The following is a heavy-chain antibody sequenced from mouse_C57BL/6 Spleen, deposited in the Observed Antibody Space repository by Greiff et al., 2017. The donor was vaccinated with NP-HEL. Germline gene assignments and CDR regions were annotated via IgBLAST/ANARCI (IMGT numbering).Heavy chain of an antibody. J-gene: IGHJ4*01. D-gene: IGHD4-1*01. Sequence: QVQLQQPGAELVRPGTSVKLSCKASGYTFTSYWMHWVKQRPGQGLEWIGVIDPSDSYTNYNQKFKGKATLTVDTSSSTAYMQLSSLTSEDSAVYYCASWDGLLYAMDYWGQGTSVTVFS. CDR3: ASWDGLLYAMDY. CDR1: GYTFTSYW. CDR2: IDPSDSYT. V-gene: IGHV1-59*01.